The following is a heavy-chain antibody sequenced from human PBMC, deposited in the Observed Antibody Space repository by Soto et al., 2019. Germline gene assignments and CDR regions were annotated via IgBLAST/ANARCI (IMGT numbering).Heavy chain of an antibody. V-gene: IGHV3-23*01. CDR1: GFTFSNFA. CDR2: ISGGGGST. Sequence: EVQLLESGGGLVQPGGSLRLSCAASGFTFSNFAMTWVRQAPGKGLEWVSSISGGGGSTYDADSVKGRFTISRDNSKSTLYLQMNSLRPEDTAVYYCAKYDSSGSYYSDFDYWGQGTQVTVS. CDR3: AKYDSSGSYYSDFDY. D-gene: IGHD3-22*01. J-gene: IGHJ4*02.